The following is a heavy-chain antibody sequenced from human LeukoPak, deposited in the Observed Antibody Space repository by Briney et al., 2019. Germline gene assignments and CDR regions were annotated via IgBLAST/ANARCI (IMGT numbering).Heavy chain of an antibody. J-gene: IGHJ3*02. Sequence: PGRSLRLSCAASGFTFSSYGMHWVRQAPGKGLEWVAVIWYDGSNKYYADSVKGRFTISRDNSKNTLYLQMNSLRAEDTAVYYCARDLRYCSSTSCYGVGADDAFDIWGQGTMATVSS. V-gene: IGHV3-33*01. CDR3: ARDLRYCSSTSCYGVGADDAFDI. CDR1: GFTFSSYG. D-gene: IGHD2-2*01. CDR2: IWYDGSNK.